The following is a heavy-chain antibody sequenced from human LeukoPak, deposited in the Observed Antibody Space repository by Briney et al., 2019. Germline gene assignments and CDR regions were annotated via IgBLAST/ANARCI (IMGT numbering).Heavy chain of an antibody. J-gene: IGHJ4*02. CDR2: ISWNSGRI. D-gene: IGHD3-22*01. Sequence: GGSLRLSCAASGFTFDDYATHWVRQAPGKGLEWVSGISWNSGRIGYADSVKGRFTISRDNAKNSLYLQMNSLRAEDTALYYCAKDTYYYDSSGYYSYWGQGTLVTVSS. CDR3: AKDTYYYDSSGYYSY. CDR1: GFTFDDYA. V-gene: IGHV3-9*01.